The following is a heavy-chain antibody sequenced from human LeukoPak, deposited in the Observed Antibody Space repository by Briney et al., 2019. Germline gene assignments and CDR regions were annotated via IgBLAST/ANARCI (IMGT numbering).Heavy chain of an antibody. Sequence: GGSLRLSCAASGFTFSSYGMSWVRQPPGKGLEWVSAISGSGGNTYYADSVKGRFTISRDNSKNTLFLQMNSLRVEDTAVYYCAKDRTGTTGRDLSDPWGQGTLVTVSS. D-gene: IGHD1-1*01. CDR3: AKDRTGTTGRDLSDP. J-gene: IGHJ5*02. V-gene: IGHV3-23*01. CDR1: GFTFSSYG. CDR2: ISGSGGNT.